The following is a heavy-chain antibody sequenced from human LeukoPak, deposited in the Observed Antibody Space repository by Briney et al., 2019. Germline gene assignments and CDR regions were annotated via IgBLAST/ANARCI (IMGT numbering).Heavy chain of an antibody. Sequence: PGGSLRLSCAASGFTFSSYAMRWVRQAPGKGLEWVAVISYDGSNKYYADSVKGRFTISRDNSKNTLYLQMNSLRAEDTAVYYCAREGVAQLDYWGQGTLVTVSS. V-gene: IGHV3-30-3*01. CDR1: GFTFSSYA. J-gene: IGHJ4*02. CDR3: AREGVAQLDY. CDR2: ISYDGSNK. D-gene: IGHD3-3*01.